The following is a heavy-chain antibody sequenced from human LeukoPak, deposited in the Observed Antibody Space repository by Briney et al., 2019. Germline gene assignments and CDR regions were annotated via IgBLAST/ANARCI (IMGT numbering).Heavy chain of an antibody. D-gene: IGHD2-2*01. V-gene: IGHV3-21*04. CDR2: ISSSSSYI. Sequence: PGGSLRLSCAASGFTFSSYSMNWVRQAPGKGLEWVSSISSSSSYIYYADSVKGRFTISRDNAKNSLYLQMNSLRAEDTAVFYCAKDKIVVVPPAIAAFDIWGQGTMVTVSS. CDR1: GFTFSSYS. J-gene: IGHJ3*02. CDR3: AKDKIVVVPPAIAAFDI.